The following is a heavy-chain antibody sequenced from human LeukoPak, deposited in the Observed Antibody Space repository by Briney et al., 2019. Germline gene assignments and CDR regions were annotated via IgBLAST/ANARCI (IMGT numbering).Heavy chain of an antibody. CDR2: VSYVGT. CDR3: ARGMRIAVAGYWFDP. D-gene: IGHD6-19*01. V-gene: IGHV4-59*01. Sequence: PSETLSLTCSVSGGSIDTFFWTWIRQPPGKGLEWIGYVSYVGTSYNPSLQSRLTISLDTSKTQFFLNLTSVTAADTGVYYCARGMRIAVAGYWFDPWGQGTLVTVSS. CDR1: GGSIDTFF. J-gene: IGHJ5*02.